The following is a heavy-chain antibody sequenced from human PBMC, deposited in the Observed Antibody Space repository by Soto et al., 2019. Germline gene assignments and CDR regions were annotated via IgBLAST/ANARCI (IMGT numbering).Heavy chain of an antibody. CDR1: GGTFSSYA. CDR2: IIPIFGTA. J-gene: IGHJ6*02. CDR3: ARDQTADIYYYYCGMDV. V-gene: IGHV1-69*12. Sequence: QVQLVQSGAEVKKPGSSVKVSCKASGGTFSSYAISWVRQAPGQGLEWMGGIIPIFGTANYAQKFQGRVTITADESTSTAYMELSSLRSEDTAVYYCARDQTADIYYYYCGMDVWGQGTTVTVSS.